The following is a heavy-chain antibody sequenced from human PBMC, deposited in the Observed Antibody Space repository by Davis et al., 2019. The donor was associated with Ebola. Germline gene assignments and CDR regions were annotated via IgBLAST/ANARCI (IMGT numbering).Heavy chain of an antibody. CDR2: IRYDGSNK. CDR3: ARVIEDSSSSGLDY. J-gene: IGHJ4*02. D-gene: IGHD6-6*01. V-gene: IGHV3-30*02. Sequence: GESLKISCAASGFTFSSYGMHWVRQAPGKGLEWVAFIRYDGSNKYYADSVKGRFTISRDNSKNTLYLQMNSLRAEDTAVYYCARVIEDSSSSGLDYWGQGTLVTVSS. CDR1: GFTFSSYG.